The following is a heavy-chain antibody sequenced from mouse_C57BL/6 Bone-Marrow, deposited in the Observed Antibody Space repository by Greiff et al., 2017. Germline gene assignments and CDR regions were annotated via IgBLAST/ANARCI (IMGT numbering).Heavy chain of an antibody. CDR1: GYTFTSYG. CDR2: IYPRSGNT. CDR3: ARAEIYYYAY. Sequence: QVQLQQSGAELARPGASVKLSCKASGYTFTSYGISWVKQRTGQGLEWIGEIYPRSGNTYYNEKFKGKDTLTADKSSSTAYMELRSLTSEDSAVYFCARAEIYYYAYWGQGTTLTVSS. D-gene: IGHD1-1*01. V-gene: IGHV1-81*01. J-gene: IGHJ2*01.